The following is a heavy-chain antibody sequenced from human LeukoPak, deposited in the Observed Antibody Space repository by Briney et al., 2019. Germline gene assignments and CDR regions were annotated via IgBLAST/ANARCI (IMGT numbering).Heavy chain of an antibody. Sequence: PSETLSLTCTVSGGSISSYYWSWIRQPPGKGLEWIGYIYYSGSTNYNPSLKSRVTISVDTSKNQFSLKLSSVTAADTAVYYCARTDGLLLNAFDIWAKGQWSPSLQ. V-gene: IGHV4-59*01. CDR2: IYYSGST. CDR3: ARTDGLLLNAFDI. CDR1: GGSISSYY. J-gene: IGHJ3*02. D-gene: IGHD3-22*01.